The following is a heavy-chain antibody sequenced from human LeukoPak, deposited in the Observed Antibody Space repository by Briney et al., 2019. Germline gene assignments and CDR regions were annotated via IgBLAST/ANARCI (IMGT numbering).Heavy chain of an antibody. Sequence: SETLSLTCTVSGGSISSGGYYWSWIRQHPGKGLEWIGYIYYSGSTYYNPSLKSRVTISVDTSKNQFSLKLSSVTAADTAVYCCARAKYYDFWSGYYPFDYWGQGTLVTVSS. CDR2: IYYSGST. CDR3: ARAKYYDFWSGYYPFDY. D-gene: IGHD3-3*01. J-gene: IGHJ4*02. CDR1: GGSISSGGYY. V-gene: IGHV4-31*03.